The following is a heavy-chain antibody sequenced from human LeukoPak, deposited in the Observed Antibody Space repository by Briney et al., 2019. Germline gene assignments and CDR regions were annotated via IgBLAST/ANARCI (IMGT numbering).Heavy chain of an antibody. Sequence: KPGGSLSLSCAASGFSFSGYWMTWVRQAPGKGLEWVANIKQDGSETFYVTSVRGRFTISRDNAKNSLYLQMNNLRVEDTAVYFCAREEVKSFDNWGQGTLVTVSS. J-gene: IGHJ4*02. CDR3: AREEVKSFDN. V-gene: IGHV3-7*03. CDR2: IKQDGSET. CDR1: GFSFSGYW.